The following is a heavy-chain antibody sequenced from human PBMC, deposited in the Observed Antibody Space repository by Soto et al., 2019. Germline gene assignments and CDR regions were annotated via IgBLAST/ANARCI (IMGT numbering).Heavy chain of an antibody. J-gene: IGHJ3*01. CDR3: ARGHEVGGNSDAFDV. Sequence: QVQLVQSGAEVKKPGSSVKVSCKASGGSFRRDAINWVRQAPGQGPEWMGGILPIFGTADYAQKFQGRVKSTADVSTTTAYMELSSLRFEDTAVYYCARGHEVGGNSDAFDVWGQGTMVIVSS. CDR1: GGSFRRDA. V-gene: IGHV1-69*12. CDR2: ILPIFGTA. D-gene: IGHD2-15*01.